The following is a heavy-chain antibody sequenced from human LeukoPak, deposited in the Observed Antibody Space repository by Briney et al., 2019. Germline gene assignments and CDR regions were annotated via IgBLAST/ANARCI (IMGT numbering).Heavy chain of an antibody. CDR3: AKDLWTGTTLFDY. CDR1: GFTFSNYW. D-gene: IGHD1-7*01. V-gene: IGHV3-23*01. Sequence: GGSLRLSCGASGFTFSNYWMSWVRQAPGKGLEWVSAISGSGGSTYYADSVKGRFTISRDNSKNTLYLQMNSLRAEDTAVYYCAKDLWTGTTLFDYWGQGTLVTVSS. CDR2: ISGSGGST. J-gene: IGHJ4*02.